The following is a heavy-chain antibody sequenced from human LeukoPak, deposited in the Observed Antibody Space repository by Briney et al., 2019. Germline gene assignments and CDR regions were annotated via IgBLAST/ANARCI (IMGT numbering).Heavy chain of an antibody. CDR1: GFTFSSYS. CDR2: ISSSSSYI. J-gene: IGHJ3*02. CDR3: ARGGHRVQLERRALDI. D-gene: IGHD1-1*01. Sequence: RAGGSLRLSCAASGFTFSSYSMNWVRQAPGKGLEWVSSISSSSSYIYYADSVKGRFTISRDNAKNSLYLQMNSLRAEDTAVYYCARGGHRVQLERRALDIWGQGTMVAVSS. V-gene: IGHV3-21*01.